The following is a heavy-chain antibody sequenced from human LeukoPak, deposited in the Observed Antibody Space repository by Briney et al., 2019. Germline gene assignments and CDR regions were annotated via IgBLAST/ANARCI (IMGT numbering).Heavy chain of an antibody. Sequence: PSETLSLTCTVSGGSISSSSYYWGWIRQPPGTGLEWIGEINHSGSTNYNPSLKSRVTISVDTSKNQFSLKLSSVTAADTAVYYCARRERYNWNYAGGFDYWGQGTLVTVSS. D-gene: IGHD1-7*01. V-gene: IGHV4-39*07. CDR1: GGSISSSSYY. CDR2: INHSGST. CDR3: ARRERYNWNYAGGFDY. J-gene: IGHJ4*02.